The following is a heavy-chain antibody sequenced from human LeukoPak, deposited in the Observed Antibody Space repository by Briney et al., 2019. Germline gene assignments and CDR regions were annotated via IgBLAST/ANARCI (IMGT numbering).Heavy chain of an antibody. V-gene: IGHV3-53*01. CDR3: ARDSYGDENFDS. D-gene: IGHD4-17*01. J-gene: IGHJ4*02. CDR2: IYADGNT. CDR1: GFIVNTNY. Sequence: GGSLRLSCAASGFIVNTNYMTWVRQAPGRGLEWVSFIYADGNTYYADSVKGRFTISRDISKNAVYLQMNSLRAEDTAVYYCARDSYGDENFDSWGQGTLVTVSS.